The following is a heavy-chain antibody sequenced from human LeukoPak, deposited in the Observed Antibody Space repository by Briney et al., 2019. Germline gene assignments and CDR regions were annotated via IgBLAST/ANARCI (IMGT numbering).Heavy chain of an antibody. J-gene: IGHJ5*02. Sequence: GGSLRLSCAASGSTFSNYAMTWVRQAPGKGLEWVSAISGSDGSTYYSDSVTGRFTISRDNLQNTLYLQMSSLRADDTAVYYCAKDGYDFWSAYQIDLWGQGTLVTVSS. D-gene: IGHD3-3*01. CDR3: AKDGYDFWSAYQIDL. V-gene: IGHV3-23*01. CDR1: GSTFSNYA. CDR2: ISGSDGST.